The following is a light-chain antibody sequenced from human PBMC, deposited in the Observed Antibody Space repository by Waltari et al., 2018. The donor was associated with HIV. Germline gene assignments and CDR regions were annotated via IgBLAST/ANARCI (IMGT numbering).Light chain of an antibody. CDR3: AAWDDGLSGPV. V-gene: IGLV1-47*01. CDR2: RTN. CDR1: TSTIGSNY. J-gene: IGLJ3*02. Sequence: QSVMTQPPSASGTPGQRVTISCSGSTSTIGSNYVYWYQQLPGTAPKPLIYRTNQRPSGVPDRFSGSKSGTSASLAITGLRSEDEADYYCAAWDDGLSGPVFGGGTKLTVL.